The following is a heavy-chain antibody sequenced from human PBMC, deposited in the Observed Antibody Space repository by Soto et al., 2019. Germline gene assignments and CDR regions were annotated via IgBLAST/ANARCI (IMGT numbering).Heavy chain of an antibody. D-gene: IGHD2-15*01. J-gene: IGHJ4*02. CDR1: GYTFTSCA. V-gene: IGHV1-3*01. CDR3: ARDTGYCSGGSCYYYFDY. CDR2: INAGNGNT. Sequence: ASVKVSCKASGYTFTSCAMHWVRQAPGQRLEWMGWINAGNGNTKYSQKFQGRVTITRDTSASTAYMELSSLRSEDTAVYYCARDTGYCSGGSCYYYFDYWGQGTLVTVSS.